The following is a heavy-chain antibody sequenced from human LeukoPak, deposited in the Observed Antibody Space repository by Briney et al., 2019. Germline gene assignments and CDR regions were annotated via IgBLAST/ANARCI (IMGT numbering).Heavy chain of an antibody. CDR3: AGTEKYCSTTSCYSRFDP. Sequence: GASVKVSCKASGYTFTSYGISWVRQATGQGLEWMGWMNPNSGNTGYAQKFQGRVTMTRNTSISTAYMELSSLRSEDTAVYYCAGTEKYCSTTSCYSRFDPWGQGTLVTVSS. J-gene: IGHJ5*02. CDR1: GYTFTSYG. V-gene: IGHV1-8*02. D-gene: IGHD2-2*01. CDR2: MNPNSGNT.